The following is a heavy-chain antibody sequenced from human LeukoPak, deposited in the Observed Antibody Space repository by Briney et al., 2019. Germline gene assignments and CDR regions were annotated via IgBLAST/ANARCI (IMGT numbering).Heavy chain of an antibody. D-gene: IGHD6-13*01. CDR3: ARGLTRQLTDY. Sequence: GGSLGLSCAASGFTFSSYSMNWVRQAPGKGLEWVSSISSSSSYIYYADSVKGRFTISRDNAKNSLYLQMNSLRAEDTAVYYCARGLTRQLTDYWGQGTLVTVSS. CDR1: GFTFSSYS. CDR2: ISSSSSYI. V-gene: IGHV3-21*01. J-gene: IGHJ4*02.